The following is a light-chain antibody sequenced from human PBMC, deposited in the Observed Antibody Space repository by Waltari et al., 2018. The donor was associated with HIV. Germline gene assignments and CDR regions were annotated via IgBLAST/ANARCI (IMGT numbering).Light chain of an antibody. CDR3: ATWDDSLNAWV. J-gene: IGLJ3*02. V-gene: IGLV1-44*01. CDR2: SYG. Sequence: QSVLNQSPSAYGTPGQRGIISCSGSSSNIGSNTVTWYQQFPGTAPKLLIYSYGQRPSGVPERFSGSKSATSASLAISGLRSEDEADYYCATWDDSLNAWVFGGGTKLTVL. CDR1: SSNIGSNT.